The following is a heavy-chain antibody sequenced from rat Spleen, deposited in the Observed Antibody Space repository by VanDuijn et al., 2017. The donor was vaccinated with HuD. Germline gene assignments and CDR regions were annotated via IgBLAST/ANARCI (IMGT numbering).Heavy chain of an antibody. D-gene: IGHD1-12*02. V-gene: IGHV3-3*01. J-gene: IGHJ3*01. CDR1: GYSITSSLR. Sequence: EVQLQESGPGLVKPSQSLSLTCSVIGYSITSSLRWNWIRKFPGNKLEWMGYINSAGSTVYNPSLKSRISITRDTSKNQFFLQVNSVTTEDTATYYCARSEGTHYYLPFASWGQGTLVTVSS. CDR2: INSAGST. CDR3: ARSEGTHYYLPFAS.